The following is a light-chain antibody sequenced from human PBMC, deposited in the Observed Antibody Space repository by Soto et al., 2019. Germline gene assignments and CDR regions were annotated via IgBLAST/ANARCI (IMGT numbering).Light chain of an antibody. V-gene: IGKV3-20*01. CDR2: GAS. Sequence: EIVLTQSPGTLSLSPGERATLSCRASQSVSSSYLAWYQQKPGQAPRLLIYGASSRATGIPDRFSGSGSGTDFTLTLSRLEPEDVAVYYCQQYGSSSYTFGQGTKLEIK. J-gene: IGKJ2*01. CDR3: QQYGSSSYT. CDR1: QSVSSSY.